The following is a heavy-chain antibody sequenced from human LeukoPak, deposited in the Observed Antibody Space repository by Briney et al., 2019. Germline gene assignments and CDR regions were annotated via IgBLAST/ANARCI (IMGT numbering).Heavy chain of an antibody. CDR3: ARTYNPDY. Sequence: GGSLRLSCIASGFTFSSTGMHWVRQAPGKGLEWVSYIRYDGNNKYYGDSVKGRLTVSRDNSKNTLYLQMNSLRVEDTAVYYSARTYNPDYWGQGTLVTVSS. V-gene: IGHV3-30*02. CDR2: IRYDGNNK. CDR1: GFTFSSTG. D-gene: IGHD1-14*01. J-gene: IGHJ4*02.